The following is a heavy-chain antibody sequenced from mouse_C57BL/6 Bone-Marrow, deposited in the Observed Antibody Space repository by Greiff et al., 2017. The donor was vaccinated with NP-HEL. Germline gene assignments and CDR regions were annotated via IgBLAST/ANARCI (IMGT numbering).Heavy chain of an antibody. Sequence: EVQGVESGGGLVKPGGSLKLSCAASGFTFSDYGMHWVRQAPEKGLEWVAYISSGSSTIYYADTVKGRFTISRDNAKNTLCLQMTSLRSEDTAMYYCARQGYGSSLYAMDYWGQGTSVTVSS. CDR1: GFTFSDYG. CDR3: ARQGYGSSLYAMDY. V-gene: IGHV5-17*01. CDR2: ISSGSSTI. J-gene: IGHJ4*01. D-gene: IGHD1-1*01.